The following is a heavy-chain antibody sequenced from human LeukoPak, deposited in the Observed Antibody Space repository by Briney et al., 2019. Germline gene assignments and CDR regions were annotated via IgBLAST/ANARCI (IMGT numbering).Heavy chain of an antibody. J-gene: IGHJ6*02. D-gene: IGHD3-10*01. CDR1: GGSFSGYY. V-gene: IGHV4-34*01. CDR3: ARRGEVSAYFYGMDV. CDR2: INHSGST. Sequence: SETLSLTCAGYGGSFSGYYWSWIRQPPGKGLEWIGEINHSGSTNYNPSLKSRVTMSLDTSKNQFSLKLTSVTAAGTAVYFCARRGEVSAYFYGMDVGGQGTTVTVSS.